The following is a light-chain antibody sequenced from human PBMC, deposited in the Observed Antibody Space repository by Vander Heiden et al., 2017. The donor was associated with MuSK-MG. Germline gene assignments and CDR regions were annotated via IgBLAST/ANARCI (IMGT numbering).Light chain of an antibody. CDR1: NVARMS. V-gene: IGLV3-21*02. J-gene: IGLJ2*01. Sequence: SYVLTQPPSVSVASGQTARITCGGNNVARMSVHWYQQNPGQAPVLVVYDDTDRPSGIPERFSGSKSGNTATLTISSVETGDEADFYCQVWNGDGDHLVFGGGTKLTVL. CDR2: DDT. CDR3: QVWNGDGDHLV.